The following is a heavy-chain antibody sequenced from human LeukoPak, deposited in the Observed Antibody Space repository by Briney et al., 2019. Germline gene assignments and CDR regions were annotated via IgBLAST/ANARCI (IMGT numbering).Heavy chain of an antibody. CDR1: GYTFTSYG. V-gene: IGHV1-18*04. J-gene: IGHJ3*02. CDR3: ARDLGCSSTSCYVNAFDI. Sequence: ASVKDSCKASGYTFTSYGISWVRQAPGQGLEWMGWISAYNGNTNYAQKLQGRVTMTTDTSTSTAYVELRSLRSDDTAVYYCARDLGCSSTSCYVNAFDIWGQGTMVTVSS. D-gene: IGHD2-2*01. CDR2: ISAYNGNT.